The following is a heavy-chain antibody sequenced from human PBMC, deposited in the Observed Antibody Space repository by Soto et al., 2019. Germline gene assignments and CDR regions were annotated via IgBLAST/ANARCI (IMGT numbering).Heavy chain of an antibody. CDR1: GFTFSTYG. Sequence: QVQLVESGGGVVQPGRSLRVSCAASGFTFSTYGMHWVRQAPGKGLEWVALISYDGNNKYYADSVKGRFTISRDNSQNTLYLHMDSLRAEDMAVYYCATDLRKGSYLDYWGQGTLVTVSS. V-gene: IGHV3-33*01. CDR3: ATDLRKGSYLDY. J-gene: IGHJ4*02. CDR2: ISYDGNNK. D-gene: IGHD3-3*01.